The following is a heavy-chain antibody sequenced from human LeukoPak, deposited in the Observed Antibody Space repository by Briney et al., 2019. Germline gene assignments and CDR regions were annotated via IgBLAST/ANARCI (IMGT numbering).Heavy chain of an antibody. D-gene: IGHD3-10*01. J-gene: IGHJ4*02. CDR3: VRDLNEEYQVDYRGGRNFDS. Sequence: GRSLRLSCSVSGFTFSYYAMHWVRLAPGKGLEWVASITNEGIFKQCADSVKGRFTTSRDNSRNTLFLQIDSVTTDDTATYFCVRDLNEEYQVDYRGGRNFDSWGQGTLVTVSS. V-gene: IGHV3-30*04. CDR2: ITNEGIFK. CDR1: GFTFSYYA.